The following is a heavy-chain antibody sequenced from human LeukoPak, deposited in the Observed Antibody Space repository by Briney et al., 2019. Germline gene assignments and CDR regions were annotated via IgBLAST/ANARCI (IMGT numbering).Heavy chain of an antibody. CDR2: IWYDGSNK. CDR1: GFTFSSYG. Sequence: PGGSLRLSCAASGFTFSSYGMHWVRQAPGKGLEWVAVIWYDGSNKYYADSVKGRFTISRDNSKNTLYLQMNSLRAEDTAVYYCAIDGSPYDFWSGYSNWFDPWGQGTLVTVSS. J-gene: IGHJ5*02. D-gene: IGHD3-3*01. CDR3: AIDGSPYDFWSGYSNWFDP. V-gene: IGHV3-33*01.